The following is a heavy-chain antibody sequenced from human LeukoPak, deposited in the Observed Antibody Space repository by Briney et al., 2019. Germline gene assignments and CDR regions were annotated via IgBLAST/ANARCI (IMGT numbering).Heavy chain of an antibody. CDR1: GFTFSSYS. CDR2: VSSSSSYI. CDR3: ARDKPPPYYYDSSGIFDY. D-gene: IGHD3-22*01. J-gene: IGHJ4*02. V-gene: IGHV3-21*01. Sequence: GGSLRLSCATSGFTFSSYSMNWVRQAPGKGLEWVSSVSSSSSYIYYADSVKGRFTISRDNSKNTLYLPMNSLRAEDTAVYYCARDKPPPYYYDSSGIFDYWGQGTLVTVSS.